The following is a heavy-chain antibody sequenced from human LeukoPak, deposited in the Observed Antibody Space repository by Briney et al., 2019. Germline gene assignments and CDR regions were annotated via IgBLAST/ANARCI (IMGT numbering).Heavy chain of an antibody. V-gene: IGHV3-7*01. D-gene: IGHD2-8*02. Sequence: GGSLRLSCAASGFTFSRYWMSWVRQTPGKGLEWMANIKEDGSEKYYVDSVKGRFTISRDNAKNSLYLQMNSLRVEDTAVYHCVRGANTGDVWGQGTMVIVSS. CDR1: GFTFSRYW. CDR3: VRGANTGDV. CDR2: IKEDGSEK. J-gene: IGHJ3*01.